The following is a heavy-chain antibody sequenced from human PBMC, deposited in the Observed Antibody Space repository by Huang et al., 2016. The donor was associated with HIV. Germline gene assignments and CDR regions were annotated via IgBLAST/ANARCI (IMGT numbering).Heavy chain of an antibody. J-gene: IGHJ3*02. CDR1: GYIFTTYS. D-gene: IGHD3-10*01. CDR3: ARGRGSGIYFAFDI. V-gene: IGHV7-4-1*02. Sequence: QVQLVQPGSELKKPGASVKVSCKASGYIFTTYSMSWVRQAPGQGLEWMGWINTNTGDPTYAQGCTGRFVFSLDTSVTTAYLQISSLEADDTAVYYWARGRGSGIYFAFDIWGQGTMVTVSS. CDR2: INTNTGDP.